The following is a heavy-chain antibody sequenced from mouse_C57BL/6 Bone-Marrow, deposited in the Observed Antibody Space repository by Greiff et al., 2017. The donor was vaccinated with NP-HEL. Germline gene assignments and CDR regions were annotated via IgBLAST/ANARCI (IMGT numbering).Heavy chain of an antibody. D-gene: IGHD1-1*01. CDR1: GFNIKDDY. CDR3: TLTVVADY. Sequence: VQLKESGAELVRPGASVKLSCTASGFNIKDDYMHWVKQRPEQGLEWIGWIDPENGDTEYASKFQGKATITADTSSNTAYLQLSSLTSEDTAVYYCTLTVVADYGGQGTTLTVSS. V-gene: IGHV14-4*01. J-gene: IGHJ2*01. CDR2: IDPENGDT.